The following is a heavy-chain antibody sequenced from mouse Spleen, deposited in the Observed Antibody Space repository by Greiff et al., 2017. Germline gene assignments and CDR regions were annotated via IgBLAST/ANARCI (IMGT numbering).Heavy chain of an antibody. CDR2: ISSGGSYT. J-gene: IGHJ4*01. V-gene: IGHV5-6*01. CDR1: GFTFSSYG. Sequence: EVNVVESGGDLVKPGGSLKLSCAASGFTFSSYGMSWVRQTPDKRLEWVATISSGGSYTYYPDSVKGRFTISRDNAKNTLYLQMSSLKSEDTAMYYCARQREDYAMDYWGQGTSVTVSS. CDR3: ARQREDYAMDY.